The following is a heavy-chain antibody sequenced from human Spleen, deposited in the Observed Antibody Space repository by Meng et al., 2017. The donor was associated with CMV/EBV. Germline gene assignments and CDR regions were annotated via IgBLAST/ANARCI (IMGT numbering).Heavy chain of an antibody. V-gene: IGHV4-34*01. D-gene: IGHD5-12*01. Sequence: GSMRLSCAVYGGSFSGYYWSWIRQPPGKGLEWIGEINHSGSTNYNPSLKSRVTISVDTSKNQFSLKLSSVTAADTAVYYCASSSGYSGYDEFDYWGQGTLVTVSS. J-gene: IGHJ4*02. CDR1: GGSFSGYY. CDR2: INHSGST. CDR3: ASSSGYSGYDEFDY.